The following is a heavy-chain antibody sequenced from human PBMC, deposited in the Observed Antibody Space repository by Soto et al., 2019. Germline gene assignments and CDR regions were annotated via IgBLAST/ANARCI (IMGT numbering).Heavy chain of an antibody. CDR2: IYYSGST. J-gene: IGHJ4*02. CDR3: ARDYRSSWSGAYFDY. V-gene: IGHV4-59*01. D-gene: IGHD6-13*01. CDR1: GGSISSYY. Sequence: QVQLQESGPGLVKPSETLSLTCTVSGGSISSYYWSWIRQPPGKGLEWIGYIYYSGSTNYNPSLKSRVTISVDTSKNQFSLKLSSVTAADTAVYYCARDYRSSWSGAYFDYWGQGTLVTVSS.